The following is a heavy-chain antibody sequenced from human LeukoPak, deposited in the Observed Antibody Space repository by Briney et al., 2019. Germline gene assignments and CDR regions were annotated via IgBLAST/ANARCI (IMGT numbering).Heavy chain of an antibody. CDR1: GFTFSSYG. Sequence: PGGSLRLSCAASGFTFSSYGMHWVRQAPGKGLEWVAVIWYDGSNKYYADSVKGRFTISRDNSKNTLYLQMNSLRAEDTAAYHCARSQDIVVVPADYWGQGTLVTVSS. V-gene: IGHV3-33*01. D-gene: IGHD2-2*01. J-gene: IGHJ4*02. CDR3: ARSQDIVVVPADY. CDR2: IWYDGSNK.